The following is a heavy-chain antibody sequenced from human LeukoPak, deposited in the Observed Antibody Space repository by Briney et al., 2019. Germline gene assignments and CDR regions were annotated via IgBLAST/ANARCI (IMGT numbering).Heavy chain of an antibody. CDR2: ISAYNGNT. CDR3: ARGLSGYYDGAYYFDY. CDR1: GYTFISYG. J-gene: IGHJ4*02. Sequence: ASVKVSCKASGYTFISYGISWVRQAPGQGLEWMGWISAYNGNTNYAQKLQGRVTMTTGTSTSTAYMELRSLRSDDTAVYYCARGLSGYYDGAYYFDYWGQGTLVTVSS. D-gene: IGHD3-22*01. V-gene: IGHV1-18*01.